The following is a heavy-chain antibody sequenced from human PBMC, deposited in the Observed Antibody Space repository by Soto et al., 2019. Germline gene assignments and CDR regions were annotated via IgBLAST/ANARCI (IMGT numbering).Heavy chain of an antibody. J-gene: IGHJ5*02. D-gene: IGHD3-22*01. Sequence: SETLSLTCTVSGDSINNYDHFWTWIRQKPGEGLEWIGYIYYSGATYYSPSLKTRASMSLHKSQNYFSLQLTSVTAADSAVYYCATTNGAYSYDSVSWGQGTLVTVSS. CDR2: IYYSGAT. CDR3: ATTNGAYSYDSVS. V-gene: IGHV4-30-4*01. CDR1: GDSINNYDHF.